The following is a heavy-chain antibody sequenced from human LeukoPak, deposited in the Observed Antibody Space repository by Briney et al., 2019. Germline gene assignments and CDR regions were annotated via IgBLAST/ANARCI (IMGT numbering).Heavy chain of an antibody. CDR2: ISAYNGNT. Sequence: GASVKVPCKASGYTFTSYGISWVRQAPGQGLEWMGWISAYNGNTNYAQKLQGRVTMTTDTSTSTAYMELRSLRSDDAAVYYCARVSYGYYWFDPWGQGTLVTVSS. V-gene: IGHV1-18*01. CDR3: ARVSYGYYWFDP. J-gene: IGHJ5*02. CDR1: GYTFTSYG. D-gene: IGHD5-18*01.